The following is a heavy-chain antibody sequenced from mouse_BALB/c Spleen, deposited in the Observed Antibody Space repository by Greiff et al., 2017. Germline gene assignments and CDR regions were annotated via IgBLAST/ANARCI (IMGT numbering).Heavy chain of an antibody. D-gene: IGHD1-1*01. CDR2: ISSGGSYT. J-gene: IGHJ2*01. V-gene: IGHV5-9-3*01. CDR1: GFTFSSYA. Sequence: EVKLMESGGGLVKPGGSLKLSCAASGFTFSSYAMSWVRQTPEKRLEWVATISSGGSYTYYPDSVKGRFTISRDNAKNTLYLQMSSLRSEDTAMYYCARHEVVANYFDYWGQGTTLTVSS. CDR3: ARHEVVANYFDY.